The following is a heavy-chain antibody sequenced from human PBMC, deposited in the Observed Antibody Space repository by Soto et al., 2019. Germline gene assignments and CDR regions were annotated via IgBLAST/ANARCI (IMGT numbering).Heavy chain of an antibody. CDR2: INHSGST. D-gene: IGHD6-19*01. Sequence: SETLSFTCAVYGGSFSGYYWSWIRQPPGKGLEWIGEINHSGSTNYNPSLKSRVTVSVDTSKNQFSLKLSSVTAADTAVYYCARKIGSGWYFDYWGQGTLVTVSS. CDR3: ARKIGSGWYFDY. V-gene: IGHV4-34*01. J-gene: IGHJ4*02. CDR1: GGSFSGYY.